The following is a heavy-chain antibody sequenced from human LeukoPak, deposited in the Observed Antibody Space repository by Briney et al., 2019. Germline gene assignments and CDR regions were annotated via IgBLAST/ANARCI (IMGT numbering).Heavy chain of an antibody. CDR2: IYYSGST. D-gene: IGHD4-17*01. CDR1: GGSISSSSYY. V-gene: IGHV4-39*07. Sequence: PSETLSLTCTVSGGSISSSSYYWGWIRQPPGKGLEWIGSIYYSGSTYYNPSLKSRVTISVDTSKNQFSLKLSSVTAADTAVYYCAGGGTTVTYDYWGQGTLVTVSS. J-gene: IGHJ4*02. CDR3: AGGGTTVTYDY.